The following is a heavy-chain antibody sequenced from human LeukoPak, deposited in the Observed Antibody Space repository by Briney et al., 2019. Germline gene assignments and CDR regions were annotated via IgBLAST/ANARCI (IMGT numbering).Heavy chain of an antibody. V-gene: IGHV3-53*01. Sequence: WGGLRLSRAAPWFTLSSNYMSLGPPAPGEGLEWVSVIYSGGSTYYADSVKGRFTISRDNSKNTLYLQMNSLRAEDTAVYYCARDLGETGYWGQGTLVTVSS. CDR3: ARDLGETGY. CDR1: WFTLSSNY. CDR2: IYSGGST. D-gene: IGHD3-10*01. J-gene: IGHJ4*02.